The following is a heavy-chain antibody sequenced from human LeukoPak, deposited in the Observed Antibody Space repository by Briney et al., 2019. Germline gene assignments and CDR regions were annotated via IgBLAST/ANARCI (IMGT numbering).Heavy chain of an antibody. CDR2: IIPIFGTA. V-gene: IGHV1-69*13. Sequence: GASVKVSCKASGYTFTSYGISWVRQAPGQGLEWMGGIIPIFGTANYAQKFQGRVTITADESTSTAYMELSSLRSEDTAVYYCARGELLVFDYWGQGTLVTVSS. CDR3: ARGELLVFDY. CDR1: GYTFTSYG. J-gene: IGHJ4*02. D-gene: IGHD1-26*01.